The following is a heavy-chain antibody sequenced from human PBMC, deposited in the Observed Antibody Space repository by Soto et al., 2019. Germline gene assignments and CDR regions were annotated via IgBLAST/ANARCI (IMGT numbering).Heavy chain of an antibody. V-gene: IGHV3-48*03. J-gene: IGHJ4*02. CDR3: ARENYDSSGYFLDY. CDR1: GFTFSNYE. D-gene: IGHD3-22*01. Sequence: GGSLRLSCAASGFTFSNYEMSWVRQAPGKGLEWISYVNTSGGTIYYADSVEGRFTISRDNAKNSLSLQMNSLRAEDTAIYYCARENYDSSGYFLDYWGQGTLVTVSS. CDR2: VNTSGGTI.